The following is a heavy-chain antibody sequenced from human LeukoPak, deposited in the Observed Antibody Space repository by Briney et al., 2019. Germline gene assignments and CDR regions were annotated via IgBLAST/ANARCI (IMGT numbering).Heavy chain of an antibody. CDR2: ISGSGRTI. CDR3: ARLDASGLDY. J-gene: IGHJ4*02. D-gene: IGHD6-25*01. CDR1: GFTFSSYE. V-gene: IGHV3-48*03. Sequence: GGSLRLSCAASGFTFSSYEMNWVRQAPGKGLEWVSYISGSGRTIYYANSVKGRFTISRDNAKNSLYLQMNSLRADDTAVYYCARLDASGLDYWDQGTLVTVSS.